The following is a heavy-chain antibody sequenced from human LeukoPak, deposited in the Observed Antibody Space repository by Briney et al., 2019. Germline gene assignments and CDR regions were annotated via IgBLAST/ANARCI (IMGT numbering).Heavy chain of an antibody. J-gene: IGHJ6*02. CDR2: INPNSGGT. D-gene: IGHD6-13*01. CDR1: GYTFTGYY. CDR3: ARELGAAAAGILKLRYYYGMDV. V-gene: IGHV1-2*02. Sequence: ASVKVSCKASGYTFTGYYMHWVRQAPGQGLEWMGWINPNSGGTNYAQKFQGRVTMTRDTSISTAYMELSRLRSDDTAVYYCARELGAAAAGILKLRYYYGMDVWGQGTTVTVSS.